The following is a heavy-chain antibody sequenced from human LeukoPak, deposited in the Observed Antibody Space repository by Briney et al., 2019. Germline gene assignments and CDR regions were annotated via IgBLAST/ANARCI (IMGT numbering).Heavy chain of an antibody. CDR1: GFIVTNNY. V-gene: IGHV3-53*01. Sequence: GGSLRLSCTASGFIVTNNYINWVRQAPGKGLEWVSLVYSGGSTYYADSVKGRFTISRDNSKNTLYLQMNSLRAEDTAVYYCAKESWPGIAAAGHDYWGQGTLVTVSS. CDR2: VYSGGST. CDR3: AKESWPGIAAAGHDY. D-gene: IGHD6-13*01. J-gene: IGHJ4*02.